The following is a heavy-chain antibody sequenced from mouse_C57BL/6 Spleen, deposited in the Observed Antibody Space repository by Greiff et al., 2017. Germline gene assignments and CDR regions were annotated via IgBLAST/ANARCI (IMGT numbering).Heavy chain of an antibody. CDR1: GYTFTSYW. J-gene: IGHJ2*01. V-gene: IGHV1-64*01. Sequence: QVQLQQPGAELVKPGASVKLSCKASGYTFTSYWMHWVKQRPGQGLEWIGMIHPNSGSTNYNEKFKSKATLTVDKSSSTAYMQLSSLTSEDSAVYYCASHYGSSYYFGYWGQGTTLTVSS. D-gene: IGHD1-1*01. CDR2: IHPNSGST. CDR3: ASHYGSSYYFGY.